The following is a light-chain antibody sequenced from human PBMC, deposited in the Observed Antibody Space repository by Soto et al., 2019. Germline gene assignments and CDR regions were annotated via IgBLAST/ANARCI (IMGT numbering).Light chain of an antibody. J-gene: IGKJ4*01. Sequence: DIVMTQSPLPLPVTPGEPASISCRASQSLLHSDGYNYEDWYLQKPGQSPQLLIYLGSNRASGVPDRLSGSGSGTDFTLKISRVEAEDVGVYFCMQSLHTPPTFGGGTKVEIK. CDR3: MQSLHTPPT. CDR1: QSLLHSDGYNY. V-gene: IGKV2-28*01. CDR2: LGS.